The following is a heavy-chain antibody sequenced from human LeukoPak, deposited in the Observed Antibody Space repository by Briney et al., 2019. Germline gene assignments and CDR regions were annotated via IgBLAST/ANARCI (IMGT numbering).Heavy chain of an antibody. V-gene: IGHV3-21*01. J-gene: IGHJ4*02. Sequence: KPGGSLRLSCAASGFTFCSYSMNWVRQAPGKGLEWVSSISSSSSDIYYADSVKGRFTISRDNAKNSLYLQMNSLRAEDTAVYYCATATRATYGDYFGYWGQGTLVTVSS. CDR3: ATATRATYGDYFGY. CDR1: GFTFCSYS. CDR2: ISSSSSDI. D-gene: IGHD4-17*01.